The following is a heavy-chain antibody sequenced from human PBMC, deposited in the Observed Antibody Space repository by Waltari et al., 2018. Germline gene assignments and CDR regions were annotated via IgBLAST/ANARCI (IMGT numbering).Heavy chain of an antibody. Sequence: EVHLVESGGGLLQPGRSLRLPCPASGFIFDVYSFHWVRQFPGKGLEWVSGLNWNGDTTGYADSVKGRFTISRDNAKNSLFLQMDSLTPEDTAVYYCTKDSGASLVTSFVDSWGHGTLVTVSS. CDR1: GFIFDVYS. CDR2: LNWNGDTT. J-gene: IGHJ5*01. CDR3: TKDSGASLVTSFVDS. D-gene: IGHD4-4*01. V-gene: IGHV3-9*01.